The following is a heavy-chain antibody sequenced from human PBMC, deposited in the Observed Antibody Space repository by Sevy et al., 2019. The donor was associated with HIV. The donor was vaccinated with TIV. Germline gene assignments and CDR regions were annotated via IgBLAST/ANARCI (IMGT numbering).Heavy chain of an antibody. D-gene: IGHD3-16*02. CDR3: TRGTSDDYVWGSYRTTPFDY. J-gene: IGHJ4*02. CDR1: GFTFGDYA. CDR2: IGSKAYGGTT. V-gene: IGHV3-49*03. Sequence: GGSLRLSCTASGFTFGDYAMSWFRQAPGKGLEWVGLIGSKAYGGTTEYAASVKGRFTISRDDSKSIAYLQMNSLKTEDTAVYYCTRGTSDDYVWGSYRTTPFDYWGQGTLVTVSS.